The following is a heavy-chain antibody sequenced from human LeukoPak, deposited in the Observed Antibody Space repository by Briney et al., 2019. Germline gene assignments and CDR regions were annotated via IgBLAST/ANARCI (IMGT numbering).Heavy chain of an antibody. V-gene: IGHV4-4*07. CDR2: IYTSGST. Sequence: SETLSLTCTVSGGSISSYYWSWIRQPAGKGLEWIGRIYTSGSTNYNPSLKSRVTMSVDTSKNQFSLKLSSVTAADTAVYYCARELRDSSGYYRDVFDIWGQGTMVTVSS. D-gene: IGHD3-22*01. CDR3: ARELRDSSGYYRDVFDI. J-gene: IGHJ3*02. CDR1: GGSISSYY.